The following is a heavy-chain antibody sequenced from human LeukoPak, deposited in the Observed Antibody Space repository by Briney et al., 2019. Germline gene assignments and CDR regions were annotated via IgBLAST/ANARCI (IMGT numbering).Heavy chain of an antibody. D-gene: IGHD3-3*02. Sequence: GGSLRLSCGASGFTFSTYAVNWVRQAPGKGPEGVSAISGSGSSTYYADSVKGRFTISRDSSRNTLSLQMNSLRAEDTAVYFCARVGDHFHWNLDLWGRGTLVTVSS. J-gene: IGHJ2*01. CDR3: ARVGDHFHWNLDL. CDR2: ISGSGSST. CDR1: GFTFSTYA. V-gene: IGHV3-23*01.